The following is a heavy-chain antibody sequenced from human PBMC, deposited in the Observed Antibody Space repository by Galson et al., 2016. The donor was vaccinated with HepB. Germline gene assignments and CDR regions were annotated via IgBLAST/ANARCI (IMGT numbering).Heavy chain of an antibody. Sequence: SLRLSCAASGFNFDYYTMNWVRQAPGKGLEWVSSISSSGSYIFYGESVKGRFSVSRDNARNTLYLEISSLTTEDAALYYCATDFQLGIPDYFDYWGQGTLVAVSS. CDR1: GFNFDYYT. CDR2: ISSSGSYI. CDR3: ATDFQLGIPDYFDY. V-gene: IGHV3-21*06. D-gene: IGHD1-14*01. J-gene: IGHJ4*02.